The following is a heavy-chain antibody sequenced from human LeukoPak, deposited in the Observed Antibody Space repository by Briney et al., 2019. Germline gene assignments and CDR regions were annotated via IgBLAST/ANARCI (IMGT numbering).Heavy chain of an antibody. V-gene: IGHV3-21*01. Sequence: SVKGRFTISRDNAKNSLYLQMNSLRAGDTAIYYCARDVDYYYMDVWGTGTTVTVSS. D-gene: IGHD2-21*01. J-gene: IGHJ6*03. CDR3: ARDVDYYYMDV.